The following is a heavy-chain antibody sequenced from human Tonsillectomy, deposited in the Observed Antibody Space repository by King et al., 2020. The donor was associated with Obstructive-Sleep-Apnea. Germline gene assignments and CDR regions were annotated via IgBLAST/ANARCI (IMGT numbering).Heavy chain of an antibody. Sequence: QLQESGPGLVKPSETLSLTCTVTGGSISSSSYYWGWIRQPPGKGLEWIGSIYYSGSTYYNPSLKSRVTTSVDTSKNQFSLKLSSVTAADTAVYYCASIPGGITIFGVVKDYWGQGTLVTVSS. D-gene: IGHD3-3*01. CDR1: GGSISSSSYY. CDR3: ASIPGGITIFGVVKDY. J-gene: IGHJ4*02. V-gene: IGHV4-39*07. CDR2: IYYSGST.